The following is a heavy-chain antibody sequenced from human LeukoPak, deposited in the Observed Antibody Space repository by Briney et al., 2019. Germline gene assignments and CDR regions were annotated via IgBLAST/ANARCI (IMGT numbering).Heavy chain of an antibody. J-gene: IGHJ4*02. Sequence: GGSLRLSCEASGFTFSSYWMHWVRQAPGKGLVWVSRINSDGSSTSYADSVKGRFTISRDNAKNTLYLQMNSLRAEDTAVYYCARAHPAAGTIYGYWGQGTLVAVSS. CDR3: ARAHPAAGTIYGY. CDR1: GFTFSSYW. D-gene: IGHD6-13*01. V-gene: IGHV3-74*01. CDR2: INSDGSST.